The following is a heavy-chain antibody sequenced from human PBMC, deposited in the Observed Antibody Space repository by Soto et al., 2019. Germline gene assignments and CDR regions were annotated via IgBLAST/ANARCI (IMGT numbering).Heavy chain of an antibody. CDR1: GGSFSGYY. Sequence: SETLSLTCAVYGGSFSGYYWSWIRQPPGKGLEWIGEINHSGSTNYNPSLKSRVTISVDTSKNQFSLKLSSVTAADTAVYYCARGGPLRREDYYYYGMDVWGQGTTVTGS. CDR2: INHSGST. V-gene: IGHV4-34*01. D-gene: IGHD1-26*01. J-gene: IGHJ6*02. CDR3: ARGGPLRREDYYYYGMDV.